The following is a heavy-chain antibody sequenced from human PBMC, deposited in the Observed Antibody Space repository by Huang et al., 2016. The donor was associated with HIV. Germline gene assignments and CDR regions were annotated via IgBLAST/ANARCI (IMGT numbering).Heavy chain of an antibody. J-gene: IGHJ3*02. CDR3: TREYTVAGAFDI. CDR1: GFSFSNYA. V-gene: IGHV3-30-3*01. D-gene: IGHD5-12*01. Sequence: QGQLVESGGGVVRPGSSLRLSCAAFGFSFSNYAMQWVRQAPGKRLRCVTFISKDGNTTYYASAVNGRVTIYRDNFKNTLYLQMNRLRGDDTAVYYCTREYTVAGAFDIWGQGTMVTVSS. CDR2: ISKDGNTT.